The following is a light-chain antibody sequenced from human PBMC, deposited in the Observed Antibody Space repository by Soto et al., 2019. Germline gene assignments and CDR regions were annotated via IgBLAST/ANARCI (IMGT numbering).Light chain of an antibody. CDR2: VNSDGSH. Sequence: QLVLTQSPSASASLGASVKLTCTLSSGHSNYAIAWHQQQPQKGPRFLMRVNSDGSHTKGDGIPDRFSGSSSGAERYLTISSLQSEDEADYYCQTWGAEVPYVFGTGTKVTVL. CDR1: SGHSNYA. J-gene: IGLJ1*01. V-gene: IGLV4-69*01. CDR3: QTWGAEVPYV.